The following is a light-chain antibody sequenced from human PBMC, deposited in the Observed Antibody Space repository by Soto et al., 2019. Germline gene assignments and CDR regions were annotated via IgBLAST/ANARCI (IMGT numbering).Light chain of an antibody. CDR1: SSDVGGYDY. Sequence: QSALTQPASVSGSPGQSITISCTGTSSDVGGYDYVSWYQLHPGKAPKLMVFEVSNRPSGVSYRFSGSKSGQTASLSISGLQAEDEADYYCSSYTNSFTWVFGGGTQLTVL. J-gene: IGLJ3*02. CDR2: EVS. V-gene: IGLV2-14*01. CDR3: SSYTNSFTWV.